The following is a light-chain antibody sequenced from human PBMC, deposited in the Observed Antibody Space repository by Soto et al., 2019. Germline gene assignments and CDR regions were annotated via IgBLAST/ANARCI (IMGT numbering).Light chain of an antibody. CDR3: QQRRAWPLT. Sequence: EIVLTQSPATLSLSPGERATLSCRASQSVASYLAWYQQKPGQAPRLLIYDASNRATGIPARFSGSGSGTDSTLTISSLDPEEFAVYYCQQRRAWPLTFGQGTKLEIK. J-gene: IGKJ2*01. CDR1: QSVASY. CDR2: DAS. V-gene: IGKV3-11*01.